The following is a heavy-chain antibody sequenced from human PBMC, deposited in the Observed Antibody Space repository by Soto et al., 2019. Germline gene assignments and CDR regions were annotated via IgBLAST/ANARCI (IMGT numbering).Heavy chain of an antibody. CDR2: IYYSGST. Sequence: SETLSLTCTVSGGSISSYYWSWIRQPPGKGLEWIGYIYYSGSTNYNPSLKSRVTISVDTSKSQFSLKLSSVTAADTAVYYCARGYYDYVWGSYRYGPGAFDIWGQGTMVTVSS. D-gene: IGHD3-16*02. V-gene: IGHV4-59*01. CDR3: ARGYYDYVWGSYRYGPGAFDI. CDR1: GGSISSYY. J-gene: IGHJ3*02.